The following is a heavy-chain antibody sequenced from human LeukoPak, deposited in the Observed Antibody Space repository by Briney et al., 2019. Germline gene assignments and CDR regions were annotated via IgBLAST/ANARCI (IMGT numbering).Heavy chain of an antibody. CDR3: ARGRDLNTRYYFDY. CDR1: GGSFSGYY. J-gene: IGHJ4*02. Sequence: SETLSLTCAVYGGSFSGYYWSWIRQPPGKGLEWIGEINHSGSTNYNPSLKSRVTISVDTSKNQSSLKLSSVTAADTAVYYCARGRDLNTRYYFDYWGQGTLVTVSS. D-gene: IGHD1/OR15-1a*01. CDR2: INHSGST. V-gene: IGHV4-34*01.